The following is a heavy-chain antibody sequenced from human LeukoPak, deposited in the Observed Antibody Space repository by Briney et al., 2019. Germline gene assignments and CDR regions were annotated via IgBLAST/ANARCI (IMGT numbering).Heavy chain of an antibody. CDR1: GGSISGSSYY. D-gene: IGHD6-6*01. V-gene: IGHV4-39*07. CDR2: IYYSGST. Sequence: KPSETLSLTCTVSGGSISGSSYYWAWIRQPPGKGLEWIGSIYYSGSTYYNPSLKSRVTMSVDTSKNQFSLKLSSVTAADTAVYYCARAQYSSSWGWFDPWGQGTLVTVSS. J-gene: IGHJ5*02. CDR3: ARAQYSSSWGWFDP.